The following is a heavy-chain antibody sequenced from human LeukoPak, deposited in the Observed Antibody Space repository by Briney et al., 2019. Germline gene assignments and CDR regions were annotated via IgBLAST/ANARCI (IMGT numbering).Heavy chain of an antibody. J-gene: IGHJ6*03. CDR2: FDPEDGET. V-gene: IGHV1-24*01. D-gene: IGHD2-2*01. CDR1: GYTLTELS. CDR3: ATAGSSTSLSYYYYMDV. Sequence: ASVKVSCKVSGYTLTELSMRWVRQAPGKGLEWMGGFDPEDGETIYAQKFQGRVTMTEDTSTDRAYMELSNLRSEDTAVYYCATAGSSTSLSYYYYMDVWGKGTTVTVSS.